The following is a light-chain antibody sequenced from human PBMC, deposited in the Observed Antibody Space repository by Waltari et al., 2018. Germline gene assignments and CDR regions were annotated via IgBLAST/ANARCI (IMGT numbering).Light chain of an antibody. CDR2: NNY. CDR3: TSYTSKNTFI. Sequence: QSVLTQPPSASGTPGQRVTISCSGRSSDIGSNTVNWYQHLPGTAPRLLIYNNYYRPAGVPDGFSGSKSGTSASLAISGLQSEDEADYHCTSYTSKNTFIFGGGTRLTVL. V-gene: IGLV1-44*01. J-gene: IGLJ2*01. CDR1: SSDIGSNT.